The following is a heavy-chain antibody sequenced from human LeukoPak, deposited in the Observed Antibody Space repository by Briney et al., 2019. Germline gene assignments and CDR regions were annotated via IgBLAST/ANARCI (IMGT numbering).Heavy chain of an antibody. CDR2: ISGAGGDT. V-gene: IGHV3-23*01. J-gene: IGHJ6*02. CDR1: GFTFSNYA. D-gene: IGHD2-15*01. CDR3: ARRTAYCSGGTCLYYYYGMDV. Sequence: GGSLRLPCAASGFTFSNYAMNWVRQAPRKGLEWVSTISGAGGDTYYADSVKGRFTISRDNSKNTMYLQMNSLRAEDTAVYYCARRTAYCSGGTCLYYYYGMDVWGQGTTVIVSS.